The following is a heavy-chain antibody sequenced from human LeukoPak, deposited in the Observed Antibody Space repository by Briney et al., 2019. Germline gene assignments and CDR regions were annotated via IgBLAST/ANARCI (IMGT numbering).Heavy chain of an antibody. V-gene: IGHV3-11*01. CDR1: GFTFSDYY. D-gene: IGHD1-26*01. J-gene: IGHJ4*02. CDR2: ISSSCSTI. Sequence: GGSLRLSCAASGFTFSDYYMSWIRQAPGKGLEWVSYISSSCSTIYYADSVKGRFTISRDNSKNTLYLQMNSLRAEDTALYYCARGGSRQPFDYWGQGTLVTVSS. CDR3: ARGGSRQPFDY.